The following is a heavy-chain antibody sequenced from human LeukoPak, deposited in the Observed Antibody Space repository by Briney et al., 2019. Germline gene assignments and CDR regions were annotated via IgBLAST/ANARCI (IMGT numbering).Heavy chain of an antibody. CDR1: GFTFSDYS. CDR2: IWYDGSNK. CDR3: ARYYDSSGYYQRDDAFDI. J-gene: IGHJ3*02. V-gene: IGHV3-33*08. Sequence: GSLRLSCAASGFTFSDYSMNWVRQAPGKGLEWVAVIWYDGSNKYYADSVKGRFTISRDNSKNTLYLQMNSLRAEDTAVYYCARYYDSSGYYQRDDAFDIWGQGTMVTVSS. D-gene: IGHD3-22*01.